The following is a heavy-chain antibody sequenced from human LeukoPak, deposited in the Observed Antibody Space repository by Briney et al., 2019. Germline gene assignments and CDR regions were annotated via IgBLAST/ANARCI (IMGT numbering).Heavy chain of an antibody. V-gene: IGHV4-59*01. CDR2: MYYSGST. Sequence: SETLSLTCAVSGGSISSYWWSWIRQPPGKGLEWIGYMYYSGSTNYNPSLKSRVTISVDTSNNQFSLKLSSVTAADTAVYYCASSSSWYRSSGRYFDSWGQGTLVTVSS. J-gene: IGHJ4*02. D-gene: IGHD6-13*01. CDR1: GGSISSYW. CDR3: ASSSSWYRSSGRYFDS.